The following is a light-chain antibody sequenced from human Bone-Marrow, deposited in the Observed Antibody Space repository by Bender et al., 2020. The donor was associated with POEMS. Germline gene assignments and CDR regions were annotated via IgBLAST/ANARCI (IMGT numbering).Light chain of an antibody. CDR1: VFPRQD. Sequence: SFELTQPPSLSVSPGQTARITCSGDVFPRQDSFWYRQKPGQSPVLLIYKDGARPPGIPGRFSGSSSGPTVTLPIPGVQAADEAAYYCQAADSNGPWVFGGGTKLTVL. CDR3: QAADSNGPWV. CDR2: KDG. V-gene: IGLV3-25*03. J-gene: IGLJ3*02.